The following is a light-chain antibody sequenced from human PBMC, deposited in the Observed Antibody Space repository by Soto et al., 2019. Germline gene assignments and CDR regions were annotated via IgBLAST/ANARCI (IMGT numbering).Light chain of an antibody. CDR1: QSVSSN. Sequence: EIVMTQSPATLSVSPGERATLSCRASQSVSSNLAWYQQKPGQAPRLLIYGASTRATGISARFSGSGSGTEFTLTISSLQSEYFAVYYCQQYNNWWTFGQGTKVEIK. CDR3: QQYNNWWT. V-gene: IGKV3-15*01. J-gene: IGKJ1*01. CDR2: GAS.